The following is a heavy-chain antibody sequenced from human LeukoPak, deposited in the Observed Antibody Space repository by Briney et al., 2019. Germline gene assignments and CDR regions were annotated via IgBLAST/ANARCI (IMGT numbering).Heavy chain of an antibody. Sequence: SETLSLTCTVSGGSISSYYWSWIRQLPRKGREWIGYIYYRGSTDYNPSLKGRVPISVDKCKNPFLVKLRSVTAADTAVYYCARRYCSSTSCYPDPFDIWGQGTMVTVSS. V-gene: IGHV4-59*01. CDR1: GGSISSYY. CDR2: IYYRGST. J-gene: IGHJ3*02. CDR3: ARRYCSSTSCYPDPFDI. D-gene: IGHD2-2*01.